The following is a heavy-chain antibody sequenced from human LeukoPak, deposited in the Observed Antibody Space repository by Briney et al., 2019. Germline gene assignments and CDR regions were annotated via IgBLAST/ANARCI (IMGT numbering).Heavy chain of an antibody. J-gene: IGHJ4*02. CDR1: GHTFTSYY. CDR3: ARNLGIAESLDY. Sequence: ASVKVSCKASGHTFTSYYMHWVRQAPGQGLEWMGIINPSGGSTSYAQKFQGGVTMTRDTSTSTVYMELSSLRSEDTAVYYCARNLGIAESLDYWGQGTLVTVSS. D-gene: IGHD7-27*01. V-gene: IGHV1-46*01. CDR2: INPSGGST.